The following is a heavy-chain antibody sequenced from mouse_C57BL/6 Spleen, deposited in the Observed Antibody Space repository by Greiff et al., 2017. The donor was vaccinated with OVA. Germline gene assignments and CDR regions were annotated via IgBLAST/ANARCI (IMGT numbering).Heavy chain of an antibody. Sequence: VQLQQPGAELVRPGSSVKLSCKASGYTFTSYWMDWVKQRPGQGLEWIGNIYPSDSETHYNQKFKDKATLTVDKSSSTAYMQLSRLTSADSAVYYRARKGGYYGRSPQWYLEVRGTGTTVTVSS. J-gene: IGHJ1*03. D-gene: IGHD1-1*01. V-gene: IGHV1-61*01. CDR2: IYPSDSET. CDR3: ARKGGYYGRSPQWYLEV. CDR1: GYTFTSYW.